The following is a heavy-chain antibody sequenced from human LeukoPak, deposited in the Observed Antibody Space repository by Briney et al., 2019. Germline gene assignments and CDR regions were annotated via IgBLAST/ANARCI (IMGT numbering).Heavy chain of an antibody. J-gene: IGHJ4*02. Sequence: SETLSLTCIVSGGSISSSIYYWAWVRQPPGKGLEWIGTVFYNGATQYSPSLRSRVTISIDTSTNQFSLKLTSVTAADTALYYCARFSPRAMGNYLDFWGQGTLVTVSS. CDR3: ARFSPRAMGNYLDF. D-gene: IGHD7-27*01. V-gene: IGHV4-39*07. CDR1: GGSISSSIYY. CDR2: VFYNGAT.